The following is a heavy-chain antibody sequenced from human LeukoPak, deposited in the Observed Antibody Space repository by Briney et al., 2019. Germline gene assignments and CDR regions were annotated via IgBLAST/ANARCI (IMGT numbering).Heavy chain of an antibody. CDR1: GYTFTSYG. CDR2: ISAYNGNT. D-gene: IGHD3-16*01. J-gene: IGHJ4*02. Sequence: GASVKVPCKASGYTFTSYGISWVRQAPGQGLEWMGWISAYNGNTNYAQKLQGRVTMTTDTSTSTAYMELRSLRSDDTAVYYCARDSHDYVWGSLGYWGQGTLVTASS. CDR3: ARDSHDYVWGSLGY. V-gene: IGHV1-18*04.